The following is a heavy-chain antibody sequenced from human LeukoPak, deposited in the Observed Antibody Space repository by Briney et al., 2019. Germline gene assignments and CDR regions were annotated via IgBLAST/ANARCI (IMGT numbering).Heavy chain of an antibody. J-gene: IGHJ4*02. D-gene: IGHD3-22*01. Sequence: PGGSLRLSCAASGFTFSSYGMHWVRQAPGEGLEWVAVIWYDGSNKYYADSVKGRFTISRDNSKNTLYLQMNSLRAEDTAVYYCARDLIAYDSSGYYYSSGVFDYWGQGTLVTVSS. CDR1: GFTFSSYG. CDR3: ARDLIAYDSSGYYYSSGVFDY. CDR2: IWYDGSNK. V-gene: IGHV3-33*01.